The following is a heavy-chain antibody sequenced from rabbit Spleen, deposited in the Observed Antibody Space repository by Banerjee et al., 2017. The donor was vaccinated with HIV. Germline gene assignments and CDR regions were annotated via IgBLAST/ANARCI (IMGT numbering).Heavy chain of an antibody. D-gene: IGHD1-1*01. CDR2: IYAGSSGST. J-gene: IGHJ4*01. V-gene: IGHV1S45*01. CDR1: GLDFSSIYW. CDR3: ARDNGSGDYIDVYFNL. Sequence: QEQLVEYGGDLVQPEGSLTLTCKASGLDFSSIYWIYWVRQAPGKGLEWIAYIYAGSSGSTYYASWAKGRFTISRTSSTTVTLQMTSLTAADTATYFCARDNGSGDYIDVYFNLWGPGTLVTVS.